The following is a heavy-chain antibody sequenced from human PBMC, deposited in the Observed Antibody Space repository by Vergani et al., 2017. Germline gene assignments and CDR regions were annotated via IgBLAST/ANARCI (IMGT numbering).Heavy chain of an antibody. V-gene: IGHV3-72*01. CDR1: GCTLSDYW. CDR3: ARTLKFLDMDV. CDR2: TRNKARGYST. Sequence: EVRLVESGEGLVKPGGSLRLSCATSGCTLSDYWIYGVRQAPGKGLEWVARTRNKARGYSTDYAASVRGRFIVSRDASGKSVSLQMTRLRIDDTAVYFCARTLKFLDMDVWGKGTTVTGSS. J-gene: IGHJ6*01. D-gene: IGHD3-3*01.